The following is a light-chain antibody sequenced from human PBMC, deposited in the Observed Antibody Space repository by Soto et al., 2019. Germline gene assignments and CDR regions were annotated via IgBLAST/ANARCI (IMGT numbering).Light chain of an antibody. CDR2: DAS. V-gene: IGKV1-5*01. CDR3: QQYNSYSIT. CDR1: QSISSW. J-gene: IGKJ5*01. Sequence: QSPSTLSASGGDRVTITCRASQSISSWLAWYQQKPGKAPKLLIYDASSLESGVPSRFSGSGSGTEFTLTISSLQPDDFATYYCQQYNSYSITFGQGTRLEIK.